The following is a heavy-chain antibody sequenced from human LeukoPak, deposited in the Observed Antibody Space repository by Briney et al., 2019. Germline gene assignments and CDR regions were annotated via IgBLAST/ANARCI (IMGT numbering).Heavy chain of an antibody. CDR1: GGSISSYY. CDR2: IYYSGST. CDR3: ARVGERFRVFDY. V-gene: IGHV4-59*12. J-gene: IGHJ4*02. Sequence: PSETLSLTCTVSGGSISSYYWSWIRQPPGKGLEWIGYIYYSGSTNYNPSLKSRVTISVDTSKNQFSLKLSSVTAADTAVYHCARVGERFRVFDYWGQGTLVTVSS. D-gene: IGHD3-10*01.